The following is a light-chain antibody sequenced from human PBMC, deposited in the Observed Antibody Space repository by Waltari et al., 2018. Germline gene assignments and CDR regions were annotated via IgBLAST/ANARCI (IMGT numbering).Light chain of an antibody. Sequence: DIVMTQSPDSLAVSLGERATINCKSSQSVLYSSNTKNYLAWYQQKPGQPPKLRIYWASTREAGVPDRFSGSGSWTDFTLTISSLQAEDVAVYYCQQYYSTPWTFGQGTKVEIK. CDR2: WAS. J-gene: IGKJ1*01. CDR3: QQYYSTPWT. CDR1: QSVLYSSNTKNY. V-gene: IGKV4-1*01.